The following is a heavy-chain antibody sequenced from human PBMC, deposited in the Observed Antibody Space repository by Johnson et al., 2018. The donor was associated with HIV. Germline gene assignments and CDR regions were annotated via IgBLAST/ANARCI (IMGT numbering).Heavy chain of an antibody. V-gene: IGHV3-30-3*01. CDR3: AREGEWLVPSLDI. J-gene: IGHJ3*02. CDR2: ISYDGSNK. Sequence: QVKLVESGGGVVQPGRSLRLSCAASGFTFSSYAMHWVRQAPGKGLEWVAVISYDGSNKYYADSVKGRFTISRDNSKNTLYLQMNSLRAEDTAVYYCAREGEWLVPSLDIWGQGTMVTVSS. D-gene: IGHD6-19*01. CDR1: GFTFSSYA.